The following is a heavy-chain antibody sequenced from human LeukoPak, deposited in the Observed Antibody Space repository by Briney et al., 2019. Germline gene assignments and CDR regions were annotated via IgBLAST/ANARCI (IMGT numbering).Heavy chain of an antibody. V-gene: IGHV3-74*01. CDR2: INTDGSTT. J-gene: IGHJ4*02. CDR1: GFTFSSYW. Sequence: GGSLRLSCVASGFTFSSYWMHWVRQAPGKGLVWVSRINTDGSTTSYADSVKGRFTISRDNAKNTLYLQMNSLRVDDTAVYYCARGEMVQVYWGQGTLVTVSS. D-gene: IGHD5-24*01. CDR3: ARGEMVQVY.